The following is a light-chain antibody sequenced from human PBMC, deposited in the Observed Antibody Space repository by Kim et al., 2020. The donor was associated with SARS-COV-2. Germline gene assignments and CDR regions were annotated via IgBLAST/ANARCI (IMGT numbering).Light chain of an antibody. V-gene: IGKV1-16*01. J-gene: IGKJ4*01. Sequence: ASVGDSVTLRCRASHGISNYLAWFQQKPGKAPQSLITAASSLQSGVPSRFSGCGSGTYFTLTITSLQAEDFATYFCQQYNHYPVTFGGGTKVDIK. CDR1: HGISNY. CDR3: QQYNHYPVT. CDR2: AAS.